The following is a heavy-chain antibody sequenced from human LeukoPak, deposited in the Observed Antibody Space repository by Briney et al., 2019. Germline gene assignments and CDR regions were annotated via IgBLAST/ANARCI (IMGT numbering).Heavy chain of an antibody. J-gene: IGHJ4*02. CDR3: ASRPGSERLFSFDH. CDR2: ISTSGDTT. CDR1: GFTFTSYA. Sequence: PGGSLRLPCAASGFTFTSYAMSWVRQAPEKGLEWISSISTSGDTTYYADSVKGRFTISRDNSKNTLFLQMNSLRAEDSAVYYCASRPGSERLFSFDHWGQGTLVTVSS. V-gene: IGHV3-23*01. D-gene: IGHD1-1*01.